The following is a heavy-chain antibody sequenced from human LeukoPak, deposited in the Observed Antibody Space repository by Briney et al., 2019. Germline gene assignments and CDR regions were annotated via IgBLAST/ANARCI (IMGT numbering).Heavy chain of an antibody. V-gene: IGHV1-69*01. CDR1: GGTFSSYA. Sequence: GSSVKVSCKASGGTFSSYAISWVRQAPGQGLEWMGGIIPIFGTANYAQEFQGRVTITADESTSTAYMELSSLRSEDTAVYYCARDRGIAVVGTPTNWFDPWGQGTLVTVSS. CDR2: IIPIFGTA. J-gene: IGHJ5*02. CDR3: ARDRGIAVVGTPTNWFDP. D-gene: IGHD6-19*01.